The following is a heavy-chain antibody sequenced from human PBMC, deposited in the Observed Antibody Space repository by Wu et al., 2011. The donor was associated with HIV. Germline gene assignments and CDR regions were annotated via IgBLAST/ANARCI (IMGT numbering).Heavy chain of an antibody. V-gene: IGHV1-69*18. D-gene: IGHD3-3*01. CDR2: IIPLFGTS. CDR1: GNSFSSYA. J-gene: IGHJ4*02. CDR3: AFGGGEILNMYYFNF. Sequence: VQLVQSGAEVKKPGASLKVSCKASGNSFSSYAISWVRQAPGQGLEWLGRIIPLFGTSNYAQNLQDRVTITADESTRTVFMQLSSLKSDDTAVYYCAFGGGEILNMYYFNFWGQGTLVKVSS.